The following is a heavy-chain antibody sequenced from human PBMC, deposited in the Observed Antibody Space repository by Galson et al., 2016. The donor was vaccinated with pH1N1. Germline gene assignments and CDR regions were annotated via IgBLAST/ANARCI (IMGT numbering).Heavy chain of an antibody. D-gene: IGHD1-26*01. Sequence: SLRLSCAVSGFTFRSYAMNWVRQAPGKGPEWVSVISGSGTIHYADSVRGRFTISRDNAKNSLYLHMNSLSAEDTAVYYCARDPGRPRLFYMDVWGKGTTVTVSS. J-gene: IGHJ6*03. CDR1: GFTFRSYA. CDR2: ISGSGTI. V-gene: IGHV3-48*03. CDR3: ARDPGRPRLFYMDV.